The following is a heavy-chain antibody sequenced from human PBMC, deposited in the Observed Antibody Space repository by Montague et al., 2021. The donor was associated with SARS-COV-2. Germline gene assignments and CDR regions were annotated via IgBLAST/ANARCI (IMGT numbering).Heavy chain of an antibody. D-gene: IGHD4-23*01. CDR2: IYYSGXT. CDR1: GGSISSRSYY. V-gene: IGHV4-39*01. CDR3: ARLRGDYGGTYDTFDI. J-gene: IGHJ3*02. Sequence: SETLSLTCTVSGGSISSRSYYWGWIRQPPGKGLEWIRSIYYSGXTXYXXXXRXRVTISVDTSKNQFSLKLSSVTAADTAVYYCARLRGDYGGTYDTFDIWGQGTMVTVSS.